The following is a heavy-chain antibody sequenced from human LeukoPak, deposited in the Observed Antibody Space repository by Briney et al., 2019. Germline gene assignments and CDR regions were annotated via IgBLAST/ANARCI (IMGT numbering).Heavy chain of an antibody. V-gene: IGHV3-7*01. J-gene: IGHJ4*02. CDR3: ARGHHGLEY. CDR1: GFTCSSYS. D-gene: IGHD1-14*01. CDR2: IKPDGSEK. Sequence: PGGSLRLSCAASGFTCSSYSMNWVRHAPGKGREGVATIKPDGSEKDYVDSVKGRFNISRDNGKNSLYLQMNSLRAEETAVYYCARGHHGLEYWGQGTLVTVSS.